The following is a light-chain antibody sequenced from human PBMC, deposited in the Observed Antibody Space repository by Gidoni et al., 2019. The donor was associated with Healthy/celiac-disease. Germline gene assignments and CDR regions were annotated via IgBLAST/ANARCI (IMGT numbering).Light chain of an antibody. CDR1: TGAVTSGYY. V-gene: IGLV7-43*01. CDR3: RLYYGGAQV. J-gene: IGLJ2*01. CDR2: STS. Sequence: QTVVTQEPSLTVSPAGTVTLTSTSSTGAVTSGYYPNWFQQKPGQTPRALIDSTSNKRTWTPARCSGSLHGGKAALTLSGVEPEDEAEYYGRLYYGGAQVFGGGTKVTVL.